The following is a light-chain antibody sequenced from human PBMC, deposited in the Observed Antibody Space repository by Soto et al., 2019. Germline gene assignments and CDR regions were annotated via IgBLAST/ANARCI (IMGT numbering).Light chain of an antibody. CDR2: AAS. Sequence: DIQMTQSPSSLSASVGDRVTITCRASQSISSYLNWYQQKPWKSPKLLIYAASSLQSGVPSRFSGSGSGTDFTLTISSLQPEDFATYYCQQSYSTPWTFGQGTKLEIK. CDR1: QSISSY. CDR3: QQSYSTPWT. V-gene: IGKV1-39*01. J-gene: IGKJ2*02.